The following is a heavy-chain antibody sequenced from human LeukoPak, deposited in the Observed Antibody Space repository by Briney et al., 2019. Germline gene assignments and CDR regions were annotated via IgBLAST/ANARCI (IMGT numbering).Heavy chain of an antibody. CDR1: GGSISSSNYY. Sequence: SETLSLTCTVSGGSISSSNYYWGWIRQPPGKGLEWIGSIYYSGSTYYNPSLKSRVTISVDTSKNQFSLKLNSVTAADAAVYYCARENYHDSSGYQYWGQGTLVTVSS. D-gene: IGHD3-22*01. J-gene: IGHJ4*02. CDR2: IYYSGST. CDR3: ARENYHDSSGYQY. V-gene: IGHV4-39*07.